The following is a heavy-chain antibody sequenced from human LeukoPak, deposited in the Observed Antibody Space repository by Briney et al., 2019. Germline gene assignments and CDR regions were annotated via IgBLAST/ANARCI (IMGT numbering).Heavy chain of an antibody. CDR3: AREARATPDF. J-gene: IGHJ4*02. CDR1: GFRFSGHY. Sequence: GGSLRLSCAASGFRFSGHYMSWIRQAPGKGLEWISYITNSGDFVNYADSVKGRFTISRDNAKNSLYLQMNSLRAEDTAVYYCAREARATPDFWGQGTVATVSS. CDR2: ITNSGDFV. V-gene: IGHV3-11*01. D-gene: IGHD1-26*01.